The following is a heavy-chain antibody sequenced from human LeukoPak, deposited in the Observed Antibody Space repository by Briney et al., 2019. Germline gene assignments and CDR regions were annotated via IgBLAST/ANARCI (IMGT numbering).Heavy chain of an antibody. Sequence: PGGSLRLSCAVSGFTFSSYAMSWVRQAPGKGLEWVSVISDSGGSTYYADSVKGRFTISRDNSKNTLYLQMNSLRAEDTAVYYCAKRYSYGLEAVAGVNWGQGTLVTVSS. V-gene: IGHV3-23*01. CDR2: ISDSGGST. CDR3: AKRYSYGLEAVAGVN. CDR1: GFTFSSYA. J-gene: IGHJ4*02. D-gene: IGHD5-18*01.